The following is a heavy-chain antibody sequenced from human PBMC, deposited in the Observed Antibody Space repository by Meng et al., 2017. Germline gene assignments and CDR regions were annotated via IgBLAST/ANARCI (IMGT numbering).Heavy chain of an antibody. CDR2: FDPEDGET. CDR3: ATKKFIAVAAKVFSWFDP. V-gene: IGHV1-24*01. J-gene: IGHJ5*02. CDR1: GYTLTELS. Sequence: ASVKVSCKVSGYTLTELSMHWVRQAPGKGLEWMGGFDPEDGETIYAQKFQGRVTMTEDTSTDTAYMELSSLRSEDTAVYYCATKKFIAVAAKVFSWFDPWGQGTLVTVSS. D-gene: IGHD6-19*01.